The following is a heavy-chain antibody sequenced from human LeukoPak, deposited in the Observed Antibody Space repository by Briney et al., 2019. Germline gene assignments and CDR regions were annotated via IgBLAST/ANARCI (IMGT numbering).Heavy chain of an antibody. D-gene: IGHD3-10*01. J-gene: IGHJ6*04. Sequence: ASVKVSCKVSGYTLTELSMHWVRQVPGKGLEWMGGFDPEDGETIYAQKFQGRVTMTEDTSTDTAYMELSSLRSEDTAVYYCATGSITMVRGVITEYYYGMDVWGKGTTVTVSS. CDR2: FDPEDGET. CDR3: ATGSITMVRGVITEYYYGMDV. V-gene: IGHV1-24*01. CDR1: GYTLTELS.